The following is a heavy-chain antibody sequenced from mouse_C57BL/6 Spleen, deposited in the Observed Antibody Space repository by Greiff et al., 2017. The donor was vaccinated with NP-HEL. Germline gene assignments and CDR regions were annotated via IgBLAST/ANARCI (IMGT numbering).Heavy chain of an antibody. D-gene: IGHD2-4*01. Sequence: EVKLVESGPGLVKPSQSLSLTCSVTGYSITSGYYWNWIRQFPGNKLEWMGYISYDGSNNYNPSLKNRISITRDTSKNQFFLKLNSVTTEDTATYYCARDQARLRRAGGYAMDYWGQGTSVTVSS. CDR2: ISYDGSN. J-gene: IGHJ4*01. V-gene: IGHV3-6*01. CDR1: GYSITSGYY. CDR3: ARDQARLRRAGGYAMDY.